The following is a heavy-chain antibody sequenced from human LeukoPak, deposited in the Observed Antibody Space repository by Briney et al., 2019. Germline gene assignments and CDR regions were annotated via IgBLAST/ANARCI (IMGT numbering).Heavy chain of an antibody. Sequence: PSETLSLTCTVSSYSINSGYYWGWIRQPPGKGLEWIANIFYSGSSYYNPSLKSRVTISVDTSKNQFSLKLSSVTAADTAVYYCASEPRYCSGTNCYRGGYMDVWGKGTTVTVSS. CDR3: ASEPRYCSGTNCYRGGYMDV. CDR2: IFYSGSS. J-gene: IGHJ6*03. V-gene: IGHV4-38-2*02. CDR1: SYSINSGYY. D-gene: IGHD2-15*01.